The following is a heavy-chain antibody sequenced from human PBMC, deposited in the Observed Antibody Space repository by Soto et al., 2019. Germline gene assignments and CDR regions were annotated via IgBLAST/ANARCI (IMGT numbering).Heavy chain of an antibody. J-gene: IGHJ4*02. CDR2: IIPILGTA. D-gene: IGHD1-7*01. CDR1: GGTFSSYA. CDR3: ARGNWNYFGYFDY. Sequence: SVKVSCKASGGTFSSYAISWVRQAPGQGLEWMGGIIPILGTANYAQKFQGRVTITADKSTSTAYMELSSLRSEDTAVYYCARGNWNYFGYFDYWGQGTLVTVSS. V-gene: IGHV1-69*10.